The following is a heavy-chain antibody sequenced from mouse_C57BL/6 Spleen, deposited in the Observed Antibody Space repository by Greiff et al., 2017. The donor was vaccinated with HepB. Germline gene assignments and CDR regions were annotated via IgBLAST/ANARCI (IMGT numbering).Heavy chain of an antibody. CDR2: IYPGDGDT. CDR1: GYAFSSSW. CDR3: ARSYYDYAGYFDY. V-gene: IGHV1-82*01. Sequence: ESGPELVKPGASVKISCKASGYAFSSSWMNWVKQRPGKGLEWIGRIYPGDGDTNYNGKFKGKATLTADKSSSTAYMQLSSLTSEDSAVYFCARSYYDYAGYFDYWGQGTTLTVSS. J-gene: IGHJ2*01. D-gene: IGHD2-4*01.